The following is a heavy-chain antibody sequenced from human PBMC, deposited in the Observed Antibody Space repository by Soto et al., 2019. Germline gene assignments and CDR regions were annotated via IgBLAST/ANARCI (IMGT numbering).Heavy chain of an antibody. J-gene: IGHJ4*02. Sequence: PRHSFILSCAASGLLFDDYTMHWVLQAPGKGLEWVSLISWDGGSTYYADSVKGRFTISRDNSKNSLYLQMNSLRTEDTALYYCAKDAVAGTLIDYFDYWGQGTLVTVSS. V-gene: IGHV3-43*01. CDR1: GLLFDDYT. CDR3: AKDAVAGTLIDYFDY. D-gene: IGHD6-19*01. CDR2: ISWDGGST.